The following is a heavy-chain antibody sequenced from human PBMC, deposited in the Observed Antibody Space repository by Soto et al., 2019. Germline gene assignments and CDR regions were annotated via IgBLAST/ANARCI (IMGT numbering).Heavy chain of an antibody. CDR1: GFTFSSYA. CDR2: ISGSGGST. CDR3: AKDPIVYCSSTSCPIDY. Sequence: GGSLRLSCAASGFTFSSYAMSWVRQAPGKGLEWVSAISGSGGSTYYADSVKGRFTISRDNSKNTLYLQMNSLRAEDTAVYYCAKDPIVYCSSTSCPIDYWGQGTLVTVSS. V-gene: IGHV3-23*01. J-gene: IGHJ4*02. D-gene: IGHD2-2*01.